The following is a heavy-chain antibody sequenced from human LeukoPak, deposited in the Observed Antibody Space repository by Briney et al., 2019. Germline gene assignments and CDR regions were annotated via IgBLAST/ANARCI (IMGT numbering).Heavy chain of an antibody. Sequence: PGGSLRLSCAASGFTFSSYSMNWVRQAPGKGLEWVSSVSNSGDYIHYADSVKGRFTISRDNSKNTLYLQMNSLRAEDTAVYYCAKTGSAYSSSWIFDYWGQGTLVTVSS. D-gene: IGHD6-13*01. CDR1: GFTFSSYS. CDR3: AKTGSAYSSSWIFDY. V-gene: IGHV3-21*04. J-gene: IGHJ4*02. CDR2: VSNSGDYI.